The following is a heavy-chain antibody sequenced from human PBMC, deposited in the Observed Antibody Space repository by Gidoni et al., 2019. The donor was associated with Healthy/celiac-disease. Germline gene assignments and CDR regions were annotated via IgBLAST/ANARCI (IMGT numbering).Heavy chain of an antibody. D-gene: IGHD2-21*01. Sequence: QVQLQESGPGLVKPSQTLYLTCTVSGGSISSGGYYWSWIRQHPGTGLEWIGYIYSSGSPYYNPSLKSRVTISVDTSKNQFSLQLSSVTAADTAVYYCARGVMIALRALGYFDLWGRGTLVTVSS. CDR2: IYSSGSP. J-gene: IGHJ2*01. CDR1: GGSISSGGYY. V-gene: IGHV4-31*03. CDR3: ARGVMIALRALGYFDL.